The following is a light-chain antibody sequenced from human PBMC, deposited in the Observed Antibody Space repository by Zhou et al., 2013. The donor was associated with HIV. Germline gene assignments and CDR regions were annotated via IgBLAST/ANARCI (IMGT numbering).Light chain of an antibody. CDR3: QHYDAVPLT. Sequence: DIQMTQSPSDMSASVGDRVTITCRASQDISNYLAWFQQKPGKPPKRLISGASSLQGGVPSRFSGSGSGTDFTFTISSLQPEDIGTYYCQHYDAVPLTFGGGTKLEIK. CDR1: QDISNY. CDR2: GAS. J-gene: IGKJ4*01. V-gene: IGKV1-17*03.